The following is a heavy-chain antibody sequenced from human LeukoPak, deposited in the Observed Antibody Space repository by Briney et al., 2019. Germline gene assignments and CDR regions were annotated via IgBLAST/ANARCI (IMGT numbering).Heavy chain of an antibody. CDR3: ARQQTMVRGVLFDY. Sequence: SETLSLTCTVSGGSISSGSCYWGWIRQPPGKGLEWIGSIYYSGSTYYNPSLKSRLTISVDTPKNQFSLKLSSVTAADTAVYYCARQQTMVRGVLFDYWGQGTRVTVSS. D-gene: IGHD3-10*01. CDR2: IYYSGST. V-gene: IGHV4-39*01. J-gene: IGHJ4*02. CDR1: GGSISSGSCY.